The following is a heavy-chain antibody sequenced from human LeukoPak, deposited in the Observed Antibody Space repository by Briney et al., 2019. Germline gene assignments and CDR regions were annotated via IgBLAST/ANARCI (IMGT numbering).Heavy chain of an antibody. V-gene: IGHV1-2*02. D-gene: IGHD5-24*01. CDR1: GYTFTGYY. CDR2: INPNSGGT. J-gene: IGHJ4*02. CDR3: ARDHKMYYFDY. Sequence: ASVKVSCKASGYTFTGYYMHWVRQAPGQGLEWMGWINPNSGGTNYAQKFQGKATMTRDTSISTAYMELSRLRSDDTAVYYCARDHKMYYFDYWGQGTLVTVSS.